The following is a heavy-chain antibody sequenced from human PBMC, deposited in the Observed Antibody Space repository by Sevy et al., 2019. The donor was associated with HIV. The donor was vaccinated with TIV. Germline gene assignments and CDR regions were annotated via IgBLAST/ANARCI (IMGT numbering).Heavy chain of an antibody. D-gene: IGHD3-9*01. V-gene: IGHV3-21*01. J-gene: IGHJ4*02. Sequence: GGSLRLSCAASGFTFSSYSMNWVRQAPGKGLEWVSSISSSSSYIYYADSVKGRFTISRDNAKNSLYLQMNSLRAEDTAVYYCARGKKEYYDILTGYYKVIDYWVQGTLVTVSS. CDR1: GFTFSSYS. CDR3: ARGKKEYYDILTGYYKVIDY. CDR2: ISSSSSYI.